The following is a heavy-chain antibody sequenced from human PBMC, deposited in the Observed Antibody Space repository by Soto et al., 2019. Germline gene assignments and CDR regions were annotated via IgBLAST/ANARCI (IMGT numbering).Heavy chain of an antibody. CDR1: GYSFTSYG. V-gene: IGHV1-18*01. J-gene: IGHJ5*02. CDR2: ITAFNGDT. CDR3: ARDLSWPTDYKALVDDWFDT. D-gene: IGHD4-4*01. Sequence: QVQLVQSGAEVKEPGASVKVSCKASGYSFTSYGISWVRQAPGQGLEWMGWITAFNGDTNYAQRFQDRVSMTTDTSTSTAYMELRRLKSDDTAVYYCARDLSWPTDYKALVDDWFDTWGQGTLVTVSS.